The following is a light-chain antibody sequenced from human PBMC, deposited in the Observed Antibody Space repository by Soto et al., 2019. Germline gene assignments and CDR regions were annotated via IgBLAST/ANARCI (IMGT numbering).Light chain of an antibody. V-gene: IGKV3-11*01. CDR3: QQRSNWPPVFT. CDR2: NAS. Sequence: EIVLTQSPATLSLSAGERATLSCRASQSVSTYLAWYQQKAGQAPRLLIYNASNRATGIPARFSGSGSGTDFTLTISSLEPEDFAVYYCQQRSNWPPVFTFGQGTRLEMK. J-gene: IGKJ5*01. CDR1: QSVSTY.